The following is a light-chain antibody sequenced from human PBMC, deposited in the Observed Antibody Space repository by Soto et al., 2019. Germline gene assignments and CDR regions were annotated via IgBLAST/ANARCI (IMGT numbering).Light chain of an antibody. CDR1: QSINTN. J-gene: IGKJ5*01. Sequence: PGERATLSCRASQSINTNLLWYHQKPGQGHRLLIYDASKRATGIPDRFSGSGSETDFTISISSLVPEELGVSYCLHRMNWLITFGQGTRLAIK. V-gene: IGKV3-11*01. CDR3: LHRMNWLIT. CDR2: DAS.